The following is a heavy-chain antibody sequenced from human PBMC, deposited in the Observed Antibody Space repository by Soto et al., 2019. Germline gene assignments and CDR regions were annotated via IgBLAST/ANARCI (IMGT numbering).Heavy chain of an antibody. V-gene: IGHV1-69*06. CDR2: IIPIFGTA. D-gene: IGHD5-12*01. Sequence: GASVKVSCKASGGTFSSYAISWVRQAPGQGLEWMGGIIPIFGTANYAQKFQGRVTITADKSTSTAYMELSSLRSEDTAVYYCARDGDGYNYLNYYYYGMDVWGQGTTVTVSS. CDR3: ARDGDGYNYLNYYYYGMDV. CDR1: GGTFSSYA. J-gene: IGHJ6*02.